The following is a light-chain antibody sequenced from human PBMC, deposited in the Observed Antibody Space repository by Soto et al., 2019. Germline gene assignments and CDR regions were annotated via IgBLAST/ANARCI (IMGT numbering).Light chain of an antibody. CDR3: YSYAGSFVV. CDR2: DVS. CDR1: SSDVGGYNY. V-gene: IGLV2-11*01. Sequence: QSALTQPRSVSGSPGQSVTISCTGTSSDVGGYNYVSWYQQHPGKAPKLMIYDVSKRPSGVPDRFSGSKSGTTASLTISGLQAEDEADYYCYSYAGSFVVFGGGTKVTVL. J-gene: IGLJ2*01.